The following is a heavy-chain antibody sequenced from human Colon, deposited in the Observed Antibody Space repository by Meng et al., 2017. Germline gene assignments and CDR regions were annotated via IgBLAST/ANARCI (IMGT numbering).Heavy chain of an antibody. V-gene: IGHV1-18*01. CDR3: ARPGSGGSVNDY. D-gene: IGHD3-16*01. Sequence: ASVQVSCKTSGYTFTGFGITWVRQVPGQGLEWMGWISAYNGITDYAEKFQDRVIMITDTITKTAYMELRDLRSDDSAVYFCARPGSGGSVNDYWGQGTLVTVSS. CDR2: ISAYNGIT. CDR1: GYTFTGFG. J-gene: IGHJ4*02.